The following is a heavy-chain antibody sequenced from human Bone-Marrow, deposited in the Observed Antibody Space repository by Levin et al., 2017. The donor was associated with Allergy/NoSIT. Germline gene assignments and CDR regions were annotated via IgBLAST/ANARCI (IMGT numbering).Heavy chain of an antibody. CDR1: GFTIRSSY. CDR2: IYSGGST. CDR3: ARTHYDVLTSQMDL. V-gene: IGHV3-66*02. Sequence: GGSLRLSCVASGFTIRSSYMSWVRQAPGKGLEWVSLIYSGGSTYYADSVRGRFTISRDISKNTLYLQMNSLRPEDTALYYCARTHYDVLTSQMDLWSKGTTVNVSS. J-gene: IGHJ6*04. D-gene: IGHD3-9*01.